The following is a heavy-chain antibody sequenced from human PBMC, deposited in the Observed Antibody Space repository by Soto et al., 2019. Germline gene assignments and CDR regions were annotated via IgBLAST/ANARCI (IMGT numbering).Heavy chain of an antibody. Sequence: LRLSCAASGFTFSSYEMNWVRQAPGKGLEWVSYISSSGSTIYYADSVKGRFTISRDNAKNSLYLQMNSLRAEDTAVYYCARDENWNYLWLNYWGQGTLVTVSS. CDR3: ARDENWNYLWLNY. D-gene: IGHD1-7*01. V-gene: IGHV3-48*03. CDR1: GFTFSSYE. J-gene: IGHJ4*02. CDR2: ISSSGSTI.